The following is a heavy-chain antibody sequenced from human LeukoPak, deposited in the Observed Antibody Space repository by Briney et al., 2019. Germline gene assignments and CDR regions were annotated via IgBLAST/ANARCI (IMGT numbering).Heavy chain of an antibody. CDR3: AKVPRQHDNWFDP. J-gene: IGHJ5*02. Sequence: GGSLRLSCTASGFSFSGHWMHWARQLPGKVLVWVSRISPTGSTTSYADSVEGRFTVSRDNAKNTLYLQVNNLRAEDTAIYYCAKVPRQHDNWFDPWGQGTLVTVSS. CDR1: GFSFSGHW. D-gene: IGHD3-9*01. V-gene: IGHV3-74*01. CDR2: ISPTGSTT.